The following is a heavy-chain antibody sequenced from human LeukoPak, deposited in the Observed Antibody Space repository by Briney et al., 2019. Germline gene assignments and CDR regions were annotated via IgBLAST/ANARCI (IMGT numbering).Heavy chain of an antibody. V-gene: IGHV4-39*07. CDR3: ARDGYYDILTGYSRAFDI. D-gene: IGHD3-9*01. Sequence: SETLSLTCTVSGGSISSSSYYWGWIRQPPGKGLEWIGSIYYSGSTYYNPSLKSRVTISVDTSKNQFSLKLSSVTAADTAVYYCARDGYYDILTGYSRAFDIWGQGTMVTVSS. J-gene: IGHJ3*02. CDR2: IYYSGST. CDR1: GGSISSSSYY.